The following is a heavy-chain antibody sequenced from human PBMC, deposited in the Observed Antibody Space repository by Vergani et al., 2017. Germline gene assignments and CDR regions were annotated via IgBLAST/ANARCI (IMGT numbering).Heavy chain of an antibody. Sequence: VQLVESGGGLVKPGGSLRLSCAASGFTFSSYGMHWVRQAPGKALEWVAVISYDGSNKYYADSVKGRFTISRDNSKNTLYLQMNSLRAEDTAVYYCAKDRDIAAAGYYFDYWGQGTLVTVSS. CDR3: AKDRDIAAAGYYFDY. J-gene: IGHJ4*02. CDR2: ISYDGSNK. V-gene: IGHV3-30*18. D-gene: IGHD6-13*01. CDR1: GFTFSSYG.